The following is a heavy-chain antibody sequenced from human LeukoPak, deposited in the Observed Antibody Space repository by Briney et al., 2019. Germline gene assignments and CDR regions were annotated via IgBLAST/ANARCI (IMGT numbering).Heavy chain of an antibody. J-gene: IGHJ5*02. V-gene: IGHV3-21*04. D-gene: IGHD6-19*01. Sequence: GGSLRLSCAASGFTFSNYEMNWVRQAPGKGLEWVSSISSSSSYIYYADSVKGRFTISRDNSKNTLYLQMNSLRAEDTAVYYCVKGSYDSGWSWGQGTLVTVSS. CDR2: ISSSSSYI. CDR3: VKGSYDSGWS. CDR1: GFTFSNYE.